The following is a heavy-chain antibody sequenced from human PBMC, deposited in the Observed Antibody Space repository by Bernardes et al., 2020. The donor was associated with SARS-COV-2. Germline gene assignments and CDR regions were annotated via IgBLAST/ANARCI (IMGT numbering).Heavy chain of an antibody. CDR2: ISAYNGNT. CDR3: ARVAEERNKELKYCGGDCYPWWYFDL. Sequence: ASVKVSCKASGYTFTSYGISWVRQAPGQGLEWMGWISAYNGNTNYAQKLQGRVTMTTDTSTSTAYMELRSLRSDDTAVYYCARVAEERNKELKYCGGDCYPWWYFDLWGRGTLVTVSS. D-gene: IGHD2-21*02. J-gene: IGHJ2*01. CDR1: GYTFTSYG. V-gene: IGHV1-18*01.